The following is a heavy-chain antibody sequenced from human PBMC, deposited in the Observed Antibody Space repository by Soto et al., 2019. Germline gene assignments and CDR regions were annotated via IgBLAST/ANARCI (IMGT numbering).Heavy chain of an antibody. J-gene: IGHJ4*02. D-gene: IGHD1-26*01. CDR3: ARVPGVGATYFDY. CDR2: IYYSGST. Sequence: QVQLQESGPGLVKPSQTLSLTCTVSGGSISSGDYYWSWIRQPPGKGREWIGYIYYSGSTYYNPSLKSRVTISVDTSKNQFSLKLSSVTAADTAVYYCARVPGVGATYFDYWGQGTLVTVSS. CDR1: GGSISSGDYY. V-gene: IGHV4-30-4*01.